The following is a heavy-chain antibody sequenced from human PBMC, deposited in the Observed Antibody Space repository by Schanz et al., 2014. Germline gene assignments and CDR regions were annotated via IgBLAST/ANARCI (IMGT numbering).Heavy chain of an antibody. Sequence: EVVLVESGGASVQPGGSLRLSCAASGFTFSNYVMDWVRQAPGTGLEWVANITYNGDSTYYTDSVKGRFTISRDNSRNTLYLQMDGLRAEDTAVYYCAKPPPGYLITWYTYYFVSWGQGTLVTVSS. V-gene: IGHV3-23*04. J-gene: IGHJ4*02. CDR1: GFTFSNYV. D-gene: IGHD1-1*01. CDR3: AKPPPGYLITWYTYYFVS. CDR2: ITYNGDST.